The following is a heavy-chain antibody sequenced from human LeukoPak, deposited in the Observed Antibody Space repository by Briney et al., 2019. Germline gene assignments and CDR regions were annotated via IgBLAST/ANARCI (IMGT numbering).Heavy chain of an antibody. CDR1: IDSFSIYH. CDR2: VYESGWT. CDR3: ARGPYSYDSSGAFDI. V-gene: IGHV4-34*01. J-gene: IGHJ3*02. Sequence: WETLTLTCAVCIDSFSIYHWHWSRQTSAKGLEWIGDVYESGWTIISPSLRGRVILSVDTSKNQLFLEMSSVTAADTPVYFCARGPYSYDSSGAFDIWGQGTIVTVSA. D-gene: IGHD3-22*01.